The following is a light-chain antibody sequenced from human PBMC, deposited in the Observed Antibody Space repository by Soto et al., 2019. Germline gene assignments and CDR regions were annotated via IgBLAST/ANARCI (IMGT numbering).Light chain of an antibody. Sequence: DIQMTQSPSSLSASVGDRATITCRASQSISTYLNWYQQKAGKAPKVLIHAASSLQSGVPPRFSGSGSGTDFTLNIRPLQPEDFSIFHCQERYSTPYTFAPGTKVDIK. V-gene: IGKV1-39*01. CDR2: AAS. CDR3: QERYSTPYT. CDR1: QSISTY. J-gene: IGKJ3*01.